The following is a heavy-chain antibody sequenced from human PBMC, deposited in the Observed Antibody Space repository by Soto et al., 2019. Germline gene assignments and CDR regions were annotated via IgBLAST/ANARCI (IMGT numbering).Heavy chain of an antibody. CDR2: INHSGST. D-gene: IGHD3-22*01. Sequence: SETLSLTCAVYGGSFSGYYWSWIRQPPGKGLEWIGEINHSGSTNYNPSLKSRVTISVDTSKNQFSLKLTSVTAADTAVYYCARNSSYYYDSSGYYVFDSWGQGILVTVSS. J-gene: IGHJ4*02. V-gene: IGHV4-34*01. CDR3: ARNSSYYYDSSGYYVFDS. CDR1: GGSFSGYY.